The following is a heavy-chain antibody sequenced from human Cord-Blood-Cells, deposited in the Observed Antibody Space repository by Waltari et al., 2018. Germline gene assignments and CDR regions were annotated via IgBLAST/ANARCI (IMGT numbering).Heavy chain of an antibody. V-gene: IGHV3-74*01. J-gene: IGHJ3*02. CDR2: INSDGSST. D-gene: IGHD1-26*01. Sequence: EVQLVESGGGLVQPGGSLRLSCAASGFTFSRYWMHWARHAPGKGLVWVSRINSDGSSTSYADSVKGRFTISRDNAKNTLYLQMNSLRAEDTAVYYCARGPLGQWSRNAFDIWGQGTMVTVSS. CDR3: ARGPLGQWSRNAFDI. CDR1: GFTFSRYW.